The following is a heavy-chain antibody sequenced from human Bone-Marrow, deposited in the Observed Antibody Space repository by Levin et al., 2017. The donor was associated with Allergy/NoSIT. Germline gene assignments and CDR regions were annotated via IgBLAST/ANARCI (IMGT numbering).Heavy chain of an antibody. D-gene: IGHD3-22*01. V-gene: IGHV3-7*03. CDR1: GFIFSSYW. Sequence: QAGGSLRLSCRGDGFIFSSYWMSWVRQAPGKGLEWVANIKQDGSDRYYLDSVRGRFTISRDNAGNSLFLQMNSLRPEDTAIYFCARDYPIDCSVYSCYSEVWGQGTLVAVTS. J-gene: IGHJ1*01. CDR2: IKQDGSDR. CDR3: ARDYPIDCSVYSCYSEV.